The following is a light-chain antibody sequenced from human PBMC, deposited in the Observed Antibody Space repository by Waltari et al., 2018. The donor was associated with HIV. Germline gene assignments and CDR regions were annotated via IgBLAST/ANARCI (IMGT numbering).Light chain of an antibody. V-gene: IGLV2-8*01. CDR1: NSDIGTYVY. CDR3: SSFANRDGFYVL. J-gene: IGLJ2*01. Sequence: QSALTQPPSASGSPVQSVTLSCPGTNSDIGTYVYVSWYQQPPGKAPKLVISEVTKRPSGVSDRFSGSKSGNTAFLTVSGLQAEDEADYYCSSFANRDGFYVLFGGGTRLTVL. CDR2: EVT.